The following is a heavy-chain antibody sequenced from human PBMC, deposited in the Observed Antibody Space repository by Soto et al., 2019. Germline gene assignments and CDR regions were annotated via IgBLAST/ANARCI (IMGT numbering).Heavy chain of an antibody. D-gene: IGHD5-18*01. CDR2: IYYSGST. CDR1: GGSISSYY. J-gene: IGHJ4*02. V-gene: IGHV4-59*08. Sequence: SETLSLTCTVSGGSISSYYWSWIRQPPGKGLEWIGHIYYSGSTNYNPSLKSRVSISVDTSKNQFSLKLTSVTAADTAVYYCGRHYSGYSYGIFDYWGQGALVTVSS. CDR3: GRHYSGYSYGIFDY.